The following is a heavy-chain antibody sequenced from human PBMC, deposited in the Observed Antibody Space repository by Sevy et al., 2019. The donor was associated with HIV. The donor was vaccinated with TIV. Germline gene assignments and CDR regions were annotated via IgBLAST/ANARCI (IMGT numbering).Heavy chain of an antibody. CDR3: ARLGERGTHRRYYYYGMDV. Sequence: GESLKISCKGSGYSFTSYWIGWVRQMPGKGLEWMGIIYPGDSDTRYSPSFQGQVTISADKSISTAYLQWSSLKASDTAMYYCARLGERGTHRRYYYYGMDVWGQGTTVTVSS. CDR1: GYSFTSYW. J-gene: IGHJ6*02. CDR2: IYPGDSDT. V-gene: IGHV5-51*01. D-gene: IGHD1-1*01.